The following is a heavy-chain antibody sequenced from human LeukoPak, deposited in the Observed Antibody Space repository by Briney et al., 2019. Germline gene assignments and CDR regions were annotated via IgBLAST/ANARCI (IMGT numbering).Heavy chain of an antibody. V-gene: IGHV4-4*07. CDR1: GGSISSYY. CDR3: ARSDIVASDNWFDP. CDR2: IYTSGSA. J-gene: IGHJ5*02. D-gene: IGHD5-12*01. Sequence: SETLSLTCTVSGGSISSYYWSWIRQPAGKGLEWIGRIYTSGSANYNPSLKSRVTMSVDTSKNQFSLKLSSVTAADTAVYYCARSDIVASDNWFDPWGQGTLVTVSS.